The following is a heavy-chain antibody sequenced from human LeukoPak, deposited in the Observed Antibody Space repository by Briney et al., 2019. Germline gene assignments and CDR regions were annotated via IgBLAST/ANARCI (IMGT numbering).Heavy chain of an antibody. D-gene: IGHD3-16*02. CDR1: GSSVNSDQY. CDR3: AMLRLGELSLLANAYDI. Sequence: SETLSLTCDVSGSSVNSDQYWGWMRHSPGAGLEWIGSVHQTGSPYYDPSLGSRVSLSIDSTKNSFSLRLTSVTAADTAVYYCAMLRLGELSLLANAYDIWGQGTMVIVSS. CDR2: VHQTGSP. V-gene: IGHV4-38-2*01. J-gene: IGHJ3*02.